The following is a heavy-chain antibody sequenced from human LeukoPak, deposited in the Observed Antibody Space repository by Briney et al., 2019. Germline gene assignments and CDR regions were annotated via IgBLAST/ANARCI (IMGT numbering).Heavy chain of an antibody. CDR3: ARDWRYCSVGSCSYYFDY. CDR1: GVSISSHY. CDR2: IYTSGST. Sequence: SETLSLTCSVSGVSISSHYWSWLRQPAGEGLEWIGRIYTSGSTNYNPSLNSRVTISVDKSKNHLSLNLSSVTAADTAFHYCARDWRYCSVGSCSYYFDYWGQGALVTVSS. D-gene: IGHD2-15*01. J-gene: IGHJ4*02. V-gene: IGHV4-4*07.